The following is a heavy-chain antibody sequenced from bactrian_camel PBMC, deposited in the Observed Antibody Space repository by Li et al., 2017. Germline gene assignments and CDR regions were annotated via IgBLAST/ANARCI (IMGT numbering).Heavy chain of an antibody. Sequence: HVQLVESGGDLVQPGGSLRLSCATSGFTFSDQWMSWVRQAPGKGLEWVANINGGGRSTDYGDSVTGRFTISRDNAKNTLYLQMNSLRADDSAMYYCAVGLFADFGLGLGTQVTVS. J-gene: IGHJ4*01. V-gene: IGHV3S1*01. D-gene: IGHD5*01. CDR1: GFTFSDQW. CDR2: INGGGRST.